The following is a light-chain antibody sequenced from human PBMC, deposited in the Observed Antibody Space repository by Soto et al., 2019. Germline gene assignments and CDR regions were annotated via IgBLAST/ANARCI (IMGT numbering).Light chain of an antibody. V-gene: IGKV3-20*01. CDR1: QSVSNNY. CDR2: GAS. CDR3: QQYITLPHT. Sequence: EIVLTQSPGTLSLSPGERATLSCRASQSVSNNYLAWYQQKPGQAPRLLIYGASNRATGIPDRFSGSGSGTDFTLTISRLEPEDFVVYYCQQYITLPHTFGQGTKLEVK. J-gene: IGKJ2*01.